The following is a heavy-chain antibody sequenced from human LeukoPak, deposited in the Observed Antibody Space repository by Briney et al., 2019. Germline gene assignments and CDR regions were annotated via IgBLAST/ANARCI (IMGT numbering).Heavy chain of an antibody. J-gene: IGHJ4*02. Sequence: PSETLSLTCAVYGGSFSGYYWSWIRQPPGKGLEWIGEINHSGSTNYNPSLKSRVTISVDTSKNQFSLKLSSVTAADTAVYYCARAYCSSTSCYRAYYFDYWGQGTLVTVSS. CDR2: INHSGST. CDR3: ARAYCSSTSCYRAYYFDY. D-gene: IGHD2-2*02. V-gene: IGHV4-34*01. CDR1: GGSFSGYY.